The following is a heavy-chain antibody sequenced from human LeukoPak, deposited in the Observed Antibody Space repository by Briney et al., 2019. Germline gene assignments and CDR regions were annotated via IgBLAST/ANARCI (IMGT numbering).Heavy chain of an antibody. V-gene: IGHV1-69*13. J-gene: IGHJ3*02. Sequence: GASVKVSCKVSGTTFGLSAISWVRQAPGQGLQWMGGSIPIFSRADYAQRFQDRITISWDASTGTDYMELRSLTFDDTAVYYCARVGPPRRDHYYPSSGDYLPVFEIWGHGQWSPSLQ. D-gene: IGHD3-22*01. CDR3: ARVGPPRRDHYYPSSGDYLPVFEI. CDR1: GTTFGLSA. CDR2: SIPIFSRA.